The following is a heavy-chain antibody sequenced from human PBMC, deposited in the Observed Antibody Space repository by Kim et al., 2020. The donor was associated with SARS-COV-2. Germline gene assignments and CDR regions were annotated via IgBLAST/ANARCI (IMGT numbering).Heavy chain of an antibody. CDR1: GGSISRYY. J-gene: IGHJ5*02. Sequence: SENLSLTCTVSGGSISRYYLAWIRQPPGKGLEWIGYAFHSGNIHYNPSLATRVTISVDTSNNQCSLKLNSVAAADTAVYFCAKYSTAYSTTLSLGYNWFDPWGPGTLVTVSS. CDR3: AKYSTAYSTTLSLGYNWFDP. V-gene: IGHV4-59*01. D-gene: IGHD4-4*01. CDR2: AFHSGNI.